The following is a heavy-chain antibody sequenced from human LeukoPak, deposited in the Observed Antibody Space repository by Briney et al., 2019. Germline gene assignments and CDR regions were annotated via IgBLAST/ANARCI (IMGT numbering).Heavy chain of an antibody. V-gene: IGHV4-39*01. CDR1: GGSISSSSYY. Sequence: SETLSLTCTVPGGSISSSSYYWGWIRQPPGKGLEWIGSIYYSGSTYYNPSLKSRVTISVDTSKNQFSLKLSSVTAADTAVYYCARSGGFLDYWGQGTLVTVSS. CDR2: IYYSGST. D-gene: IGHD3-10*01. J-gene: IGHJ4*02. CDR3: ARSGGFLDY.